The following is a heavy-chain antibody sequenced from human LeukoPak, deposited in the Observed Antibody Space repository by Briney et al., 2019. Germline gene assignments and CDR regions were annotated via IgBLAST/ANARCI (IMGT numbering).Heavy chain of an antibody. J-gene: IGHJ5*02. Sequence: ASVKVSCKASGYTFTSNSINWVRQAPGQGLEWMGWISTNTGNPTYAQGFTGRFVFSMDTSVSTAYLEISSLKAEDTAVYYCARANLWFGELGWIDPWGQGTQVTVSS. CDR2: ISTNTGNP. V-gene: IGHV7-4-1*02. CDR1: GYTFTSNS. D-gene: IGHD3-10*01. CDR3: ARANLWFGELGWIDP.